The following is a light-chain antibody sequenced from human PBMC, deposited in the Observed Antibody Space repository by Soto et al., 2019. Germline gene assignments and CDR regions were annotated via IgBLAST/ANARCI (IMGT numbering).Light chain of an antibody. CDR3: QQYNNWSLT. CDR1: PSITSF. Sequence: EIEMTQSPATLSVSPGEGATLTFRASPSITSFLAWYQQKLGRAPRLLIYDASTRETGIPSRFSGSGSGTEFTLTISSLEPEDFAVYYCQQYNNWSLTFGRGTKVDI. V-gene: IGKV3-15*01. J-gene: IGKJ4*02. CDR2: DAS.